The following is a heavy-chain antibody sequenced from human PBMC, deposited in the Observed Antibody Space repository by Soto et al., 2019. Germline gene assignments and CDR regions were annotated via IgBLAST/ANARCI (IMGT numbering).Heavy chain of an antibody. CDR2: ISSGSSYI. Sequence: GGSLRLSCAASGFTFSSYSMNWVRQAPGKGLEWVSSISSGSSYIYYADSVKGRFTISRDNAKISLYLQMNSLRAEDTAVYYCARDSDYGGNDYWGQGTLVTVSS. CDR1: GFTFSSYS. V-gene: IGHV3-21*01. D-gene: IGHD4-17*01. CDR3: ARDSDYGGNDY. J-gene: IGHJ4*02.